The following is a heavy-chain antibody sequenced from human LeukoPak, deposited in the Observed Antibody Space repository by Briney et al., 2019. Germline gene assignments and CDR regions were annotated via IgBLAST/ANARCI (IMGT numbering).Heavy chain of an antibody. CDR3: AKGGPESYYGPPYDY. V-gene: IGHV3-48*01. Sequence: GGSLRLSCAASGFTFNTYTMNWVRQAPGKGLEWASYISGSSGIIDYADSVKGRFTISRDNSKNTLYLQMNSLRAEDTAVYYCAKGGPESYYGPPYDYWGQGTLVTVSS. CDR2: ISGSSGII. CDR1: GFTFNTYT. D-gene: IGHD1-26*01. J-gene: IGHJ4*02.